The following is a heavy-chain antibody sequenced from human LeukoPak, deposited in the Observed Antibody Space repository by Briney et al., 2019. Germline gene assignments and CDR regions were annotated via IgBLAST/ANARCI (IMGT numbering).Heavy chain of an antibody. CDR1: GYTFTGYY. CDR2: ISAYNGNT. CDR3: ARDYYDSSGYSPGGY. J-gene: IGHJ4*02. D-gene: IGHD3-22*01. Sequence: ASVKVSCKASGYTFTGYYIHWVRQAPGQGLEWMGWISAYNGNTNYAQKLQGRVTMTTDTSTSTAYMELRSLRSDDTAVYYCARDYYDSSGYSPGGYWGQGTLVTVSS. V-gene: IGHV1-18*04.